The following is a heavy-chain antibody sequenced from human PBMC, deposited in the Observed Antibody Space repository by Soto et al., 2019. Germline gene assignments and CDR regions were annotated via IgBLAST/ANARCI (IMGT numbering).Heavy chain of an antibody. Sequence: EVQLLESGGGLVQPGGSLRLSCAASGFTFSSYGMSWVRQAPGRGLEWVSAISSSGGSAYYADSVKGRFTISRDNSKNTLYLQMNSLRAEDTAVYYCARGATSPSYWGQGTLVTVSS. J-gene: IGHJ4*02. CDR3: ARGATSPSY. CDR1: GFTFSSYG. CDR2: ISSSGGSA. V-gene: IGHV3-23*01.